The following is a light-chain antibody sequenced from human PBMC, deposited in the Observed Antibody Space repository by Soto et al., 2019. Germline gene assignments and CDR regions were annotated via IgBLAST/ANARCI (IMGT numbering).Light chain of an antibody. V-gene: IGLV1-40*01. J-gene: IGLJ2*01. CDR1: GSNIGAGYD. Sequence: QSVLPQPPSVAGAPGPRVTISCTGSGSNIGAGYDVQWYQQLPGAAPKLRIFGNSNRPSGVPDRFSGSRSGTSASLAITGLQAEDEADYFCQSYDISLSVSVIFGGGTQLTVL. CDR3: QSYDISLSVSVI. CDR2: GNS.